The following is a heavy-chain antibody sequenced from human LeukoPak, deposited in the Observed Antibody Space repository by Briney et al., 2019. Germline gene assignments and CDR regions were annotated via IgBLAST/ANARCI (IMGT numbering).Heavy chain of an antibody. D-gene: IGHD6-13*01. Sequence: GRSLRLSCAASGFTFSGHGMHWVRQAPGKGLEWVSSISSSSSYIYYADSVKGRFTISRDNAKNSLYLQMNSLRAEDTAVYYCASYLAAAGNLGAFDIWGQGTMVTVSS. CDR3: ASYLAAAGNLGAFDI. V-gene: IGHV3-21*01. CDR1: GFTFSGHG. J-gene: IGHJ3*02. CDR2: ISSSSSYI.